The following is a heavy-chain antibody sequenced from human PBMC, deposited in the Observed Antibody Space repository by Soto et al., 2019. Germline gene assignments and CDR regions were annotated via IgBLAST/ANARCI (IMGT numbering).Heavy chain of an antibody. CDR2: ISAYNGNT. Sequence: ASVKVSCKASGYTFSSHGITWVRQAPGQGLEWMGWISAYNGNTNYAQNLQGRVTMTTDTSTSTAYLELRSLRSDDTAVYYCARNSLPLCSSTTCYDHPRTRYMDVWGKGTTVTVSS. V-gene: IGHV1-18*01. CDR1: GYTFSSHG. D-gene: IGHD2-2*01. CDR3: ARNSLPLCSSTTCYDHPRTRYMDV. J-gene: IGHJ6*03.